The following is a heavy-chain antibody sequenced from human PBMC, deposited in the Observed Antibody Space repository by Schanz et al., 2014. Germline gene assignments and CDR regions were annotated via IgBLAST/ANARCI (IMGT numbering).Heavy chain of an antibody. CDR1: GGSFSGYF. J-gene: IGHJ3*02. D-gene: IGHD4-17*01. Sequence: QVQLQQWGAGLLKPSETLSLTCGVSGGSFSGYFWSWIRQPPERGLEWIGEISHGGTTLYNPSLKCRVTMSVDPSKNQVSLNLRSVTAADTAIYFCARGSREGFGDYDAAFDIWGQGTVVSVS. CDR3: ARGSREGFGDYDAAFDI. CDR2: ISHGGTT. V-gene: IGHV4-34*02.